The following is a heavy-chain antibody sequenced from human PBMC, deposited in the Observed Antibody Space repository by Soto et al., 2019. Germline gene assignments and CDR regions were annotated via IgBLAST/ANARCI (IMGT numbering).Heavy chain of an antibody. CDR3: ARDPHSLDY. CDR1: GFTFSSYS. J-gene: IGHJ4*02. Sequence: EVQLVESGGGLVQPGGSLTLSCATSGFTFSSYSMNWVRQAPGKGLEWVSYIRSSGNPIYYADSVKGRFTISRDNAKNSLYLQMNSLRVEDTAVYYCARDPHSLDYWGQGILVTVSS. D-gene: IGHD2-15*01. V-gene: IGHV3-48*01. CDR2: IRSSGNPI.